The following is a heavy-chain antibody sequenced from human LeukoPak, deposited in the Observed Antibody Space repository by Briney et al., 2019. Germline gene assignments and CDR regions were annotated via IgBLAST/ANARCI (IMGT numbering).Heavy chain of an antibody. CDR2: MYYTGST. D-gene: IGHD4-17*01. J-gene: IGHJ4*02. CDR3: ARYGDYKFDY. Sequence: KPSETLSLTCTVSGGSIRSHYWSWIRQPPGKGLEWIGYMYYTGSTNYNPSLKSRVTISVDTSKNQFSLKLSSVTAADTAVYYCARYGDYKFDYWGQGTLVTVSS. V-gene: IGHV4-59*08. CDR1: GGSIRSHY.